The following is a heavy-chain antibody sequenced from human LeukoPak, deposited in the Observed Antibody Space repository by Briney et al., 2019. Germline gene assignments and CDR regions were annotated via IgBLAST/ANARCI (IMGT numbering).Heavy chain of an antibody. D-gene: IGHD3-10*01. J-gene: IGHJ2*01. CDR3: ARGSGWYGLYWYFDL. Sequence: PSETLSLTCTVSGGSISSYYWSWIRQPAGKGLEWIGRIYTSGSTSGDTIYNPSLKSRVTMSVDTSKNQFSLKLSSVTAADTAVYYCARGSGWYGLYWYFDLWGRGTLVTVSS. V-gene: IGHV4-4*07. CDR1: GGSISSYY. CDR2: IYTSGSTSGDT.